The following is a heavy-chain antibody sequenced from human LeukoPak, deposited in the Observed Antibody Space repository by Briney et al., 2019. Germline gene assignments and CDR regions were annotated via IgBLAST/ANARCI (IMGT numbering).Heavy chain of an antibody. J-gene: IGHJ4*02. D-gene: IGHD6-19*01. CDR3: ATQTWLAYFDY. V-gene: IGHV3-64*04. Sequence: GGSLRLSCTASGFTLSSYALHWVRQAPGKGLEYVSAISSDGGATYYADSVKGRFTISRDNSKNTLYLQMNSLRVEDTAVYYCATQTWLAYFDYWGQGALVTVSS. CDR2: ISSDGGAT. CDR1: GFTLSSYA.